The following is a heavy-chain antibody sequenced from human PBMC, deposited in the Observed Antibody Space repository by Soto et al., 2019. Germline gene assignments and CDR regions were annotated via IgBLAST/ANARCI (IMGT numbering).Heavy chain of an antibody. J-gene: IGHJ4*02. CDR1: GGSLSSCDYH. CDR2: IYYSGST. D-gene: IGHD3-10*01. CDR3: ASNRKPYGSGSYYFDY. Sequence: PSETLSLPRTVSGGSLSSCDYHLSWIRQPPGKGLEWIGYIYYSGSTYYNPSLKSRVTISVDTSKNQFSLKLSSVTAADTAVYYCASNRKPYGSGSYYFDYWGQGTLVTVS. V-gene: IGHV4-30-4*01.